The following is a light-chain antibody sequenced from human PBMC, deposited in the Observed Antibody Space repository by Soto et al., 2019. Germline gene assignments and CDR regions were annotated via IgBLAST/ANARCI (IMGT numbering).Light chain of an antibody. Sequence: EIVLTQSPDTLSLSPGERATLSCRASQSVASNQLAWYQHKSGQAPRLLIHGVFTRANGIPDRFSGSGSGTDFTLTISRLEREDFALYYCQQYGGSPQTFGQGTKVEIK. J-gene: IGKJ1*01. CDR3: QQYGGSPQT. CDR1: QSVASNQ. V-gene: IGKV3-20*01. CDR2: GVF.